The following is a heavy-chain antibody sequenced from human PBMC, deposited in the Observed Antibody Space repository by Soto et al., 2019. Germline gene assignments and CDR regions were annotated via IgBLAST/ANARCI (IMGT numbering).Heavy chain of an antibody. J-gene: IGHJ5*01. CDR1: GGSITSTIDY. CDR2: IYHDGST. CDR3: ARRGSASWRKWFDS. Sequence: SETLSLTCSVSGGSITSTIDYWGWIRQSPGKGLEWIGNIYHDGSTFYNPSLKSRVTISVDTSKRQFSLRVSSVTAADTAVYYCARRGSASWRKWFDSWGHGPLGTVSS. D-gene: IGHD2-2*01. V-gene: IGHV4-39*01.